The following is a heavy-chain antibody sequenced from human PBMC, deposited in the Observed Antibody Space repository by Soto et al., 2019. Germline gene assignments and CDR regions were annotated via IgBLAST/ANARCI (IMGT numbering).Heavy chain of an antibody. J-gene: IGHJ6*03. Sequence: EVQLLESGGGLVQPGGSLRLSCAASGFTFSSYALNWVRQAPGKGLEWVSVISGSGDNTYYADSVKGRFTISRDNSKNTLYLQMKSLRAEDTAVYYFAKDLGTYDFWSAYYTYYYMDVWGKGTTVTVSS. D-gene: IGHD3-3*01. CDR3: AKDLGTYDFWSAYYTYYYMDV. V-gene: IGHV3-23*01. CDR2: ISGSGDNT. CDR1: GFTFSSYA.